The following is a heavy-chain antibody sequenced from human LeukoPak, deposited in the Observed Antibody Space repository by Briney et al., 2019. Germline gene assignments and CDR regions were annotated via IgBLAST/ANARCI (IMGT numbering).Heavy chain of an antibody. Sequence: SETLSLTCAVSGYSISSGYYWGWIRQPPGKGLEWIGSIYHSGSTYYNPSLKSRVTISVDTSKNQFSLKLSSVTAADTAVYYCARHSNYFHYWVQGTLVTVSS. J-gene: IGHJ4*02. V-gene: IGHV4-38-2*01. CDR3: ARHSNYFHY. CDR2: IYHSGST. CDR1: GYSISSGYY.